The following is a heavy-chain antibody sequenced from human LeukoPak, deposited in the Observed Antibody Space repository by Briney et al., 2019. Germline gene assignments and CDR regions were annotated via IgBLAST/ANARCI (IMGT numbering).Heavy chain of an antibody. D-gene: IGHD3-22*01. Sequence: PSETLSLTCTVSGVSVSSDTHYWSWIRQPPGKGLEWIGYVYYSGTTNYNPSLKSRVTISVDTSKNQFSLKLSSVTAADTALYYCVREAATSHYDSSGYYRQTEVFDVWGQGTMVTVSS. J-gene: IGHJ3*01. CDR2: VYYSGTT. CDR3: VREAATSHYDSSGYYRQTEVFDV. CDR1: GVSVSSDTHY. V-gene: IGHV4-61*01.